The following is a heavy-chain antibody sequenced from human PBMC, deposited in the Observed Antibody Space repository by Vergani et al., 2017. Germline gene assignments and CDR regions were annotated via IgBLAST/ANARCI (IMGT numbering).Heavy chain of an antibody. D-gene: IGHD2-2*01. CDR3: ARNEGYCSSTSCPTPWFDP. Sequence: QVQLQESGPGLVKPSETLSLTCTVSGGSISSYYWSWIRQPPGKGLEWIGYIYYSGSTNYNPSLKSRVTISVDTSKNQFSLKLSSVTAADTAVYYCARNEGYCSSTSCPTPWFDPWGQGTLVTGSS. CDR1: GGSISSYY. CDR2: IYYSGST. V-gene: IGHV4-59*01. J-gene: IGHJ5*02.